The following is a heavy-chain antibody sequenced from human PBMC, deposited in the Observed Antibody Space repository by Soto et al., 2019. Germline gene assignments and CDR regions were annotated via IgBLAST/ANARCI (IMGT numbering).Heavy chain of an antibody. CDR2: IYYTGTT. D-gene: IGHD1-1*01. CDR1: RGSVSSGGYY. CDR3: ARDSTTTPRVFHI. Sequence: PSETLSLTCTVSRGSVSSGGYYWSWIRQHPGKGLEFIGYIYYTGTTDYNPSPKGRISISKDSSKNQFSLKLTSVTAADTAVYYCARDSTTTPRVFHIWGRGTMVTVSS. J-gene: IGHJ3*02. V-gene: IGHV4-31*03.